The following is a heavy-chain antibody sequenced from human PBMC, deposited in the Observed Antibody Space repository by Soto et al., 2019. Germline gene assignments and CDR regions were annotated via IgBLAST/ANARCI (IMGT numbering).Heavy chain of an antibody. CDR2: IYSGGST. J-gene: IGHJ6*03. Sequence: EVHLVESGGGLVQPGGSLRLSCAASGFTVSGNYMSWVRQAPGKGLEWVSIIYSGGSTYYADSVKGRFIISRDNSKNTLYLQMNGLRADDTAVYYCARSIVARIYYYYYYMDVWGKGTTVTVSS. D-gene: IGHD5-12*01. CDR3: ARSIVARIYYYYYYMDV. V-gene: IGHV3-66*01. CDR1: GFTVSGNY.